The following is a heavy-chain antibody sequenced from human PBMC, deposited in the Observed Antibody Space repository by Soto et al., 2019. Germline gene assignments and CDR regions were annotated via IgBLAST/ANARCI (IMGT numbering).Heavy chain of an antibody. CDR1: GGTFSSYA. Sequence: ASVKVSCKASGGTFSSYAISWVRQAPGQGLEWMGGIIPIFGTANYAQKFQGRVTMTRDTSTSTVYMELSSLRSEDTAVYYCARSYCSSTSCYTGWFDPWGQGTLVTVSS. D-gene: IGHD2-2*02. CDR3: ARSYCSSTSCYTGWFDP. CDR2: IIPIFGTA. J-gene: IGHJ5*02. V-gene: IGHV1-69*05.